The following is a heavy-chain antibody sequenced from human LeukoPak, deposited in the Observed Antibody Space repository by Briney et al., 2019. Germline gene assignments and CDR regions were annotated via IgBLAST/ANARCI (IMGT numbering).Heavy chain of an antibody. CDR2: INAGNGNT. Sequence: ASVKVSCKASGYTFTSYAMHWVRQAPGQRLEWMGWINAGNGNTKYSQKFQGRVTITRDTSASTAYMELSSLRSEDTAVYYCARGGDGYTSDAFDIWGQGTMVTVSS. D-gene: IGHD5-24*01. J-gene: IGHJ3*02. V-gene: IGHV1-3*01. CDR1: GYTFTSYA. CDR3: ARGGDGYTSDAFDI.